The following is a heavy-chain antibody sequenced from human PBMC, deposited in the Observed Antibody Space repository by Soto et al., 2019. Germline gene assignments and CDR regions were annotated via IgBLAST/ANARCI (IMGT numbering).Heavy chain of an antibody. CDR2: INAGQGDT. Sequence: GASVKVSCKASGYTFTTYTLHWVRQAPRQGLQWMGWINAGQGDTRYSPMFQGRVTITRDTSASTAYMELSSLKSEDTAVYYCARSNWNYEFSNWFDPWGQGTLVTVSS. CDR3: ARSNWNYEFSNWFDP. D-gene: IGHD1-7*01. J-gene: IGHJ5*02. V-gene: IGHV1-3*01. CDR1: GYTFTTYT.